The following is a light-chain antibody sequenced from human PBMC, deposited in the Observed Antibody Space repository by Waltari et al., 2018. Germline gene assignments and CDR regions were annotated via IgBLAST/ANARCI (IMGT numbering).Light chain of an antibody. V-gene: IGKV3-11*01. CDR2: DAS. CDR1: QSIDNY. Sequence: EIVLTQSPATLSLSPGERATLSCRASQSIDNYLAWYLQKPGQAPRLLIFDASNRATGIPARFSGSGFGTDFTLTISSLEPEDFGVYYCQQRSNWPPTFGQGTRLEIK. J-gene: IGKJ5*01. CDR3: QQRSNWPPT.